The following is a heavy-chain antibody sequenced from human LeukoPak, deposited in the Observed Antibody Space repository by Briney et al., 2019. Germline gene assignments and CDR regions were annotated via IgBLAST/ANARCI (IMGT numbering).Heavy chain of an antibody. D-gene: IGHD2-2*01. J-gene: IGHJ4*02. CDR2: ISSSGNII. V-gene: IGHV3-48*04. CDR3: AREGGSSTS. CDR1: GFSFSTYS. Sequence: GGSLRLSFVVSGFSFSTYSLNWIRQAPGKGLEWVSYISSSGNIIYYADSVKGRFTVSRDNAKNSLYLQMNSLRAEDTAVYYCAREGGSSTSWGQGTLVTVSS.